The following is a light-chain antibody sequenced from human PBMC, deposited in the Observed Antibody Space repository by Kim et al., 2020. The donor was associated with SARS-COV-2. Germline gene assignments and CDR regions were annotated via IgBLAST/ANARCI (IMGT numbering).Light chain of an antibody. CDR1: QRIASY. CDR2: GAS. J-gene: IGKJ1*01. V-gene: IGKV1-39*01. CDR3: QHTYTSWT. Sequence: SASVGDRVTITCRASQRIASYLHWYQQKPGKAPNLLIYGASSLQSGVPSRFSGSGSGTDFTLTISSLHPEDFATYYCQHTYTSWTFGPGTKVDIK.